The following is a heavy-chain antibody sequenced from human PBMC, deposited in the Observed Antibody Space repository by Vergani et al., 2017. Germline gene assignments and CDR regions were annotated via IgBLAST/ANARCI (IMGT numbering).Heavy chain of an antibody. Sequence: EVQLLESGGGLVQPGGSLRLSCEASGFSFRGYAMSWVRQAPGKGLEWVSSVSGSSATPYYADSVKGRFIISRDNSKNTLYLQMNSLRADDTAVYYCTKGSRGYTGYFFDYWGQGTLATVSS. V-gene: IGHV3-23*01. CDR1: GFSFRGYA. CDR2: VSGSSATP. CDR3: TKGSRGYTGYFFDY. D-gene: IGHD5-12*01. J-gene: IGHJ4*02.